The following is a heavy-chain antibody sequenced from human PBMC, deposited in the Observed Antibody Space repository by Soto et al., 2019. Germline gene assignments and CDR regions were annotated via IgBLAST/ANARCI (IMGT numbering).Heavy chain of an antibody. V-gene: IGHV4-39*01. Sequence: KPSETLSLTCTVSGGSISSSSYYWGWIRQPPGKGLEWIGSIYYSGSTYYNPSLKSRVTISVDTSKNQFSLKLSSVTAADTAVYYCARHYAFWSGPVYYYYGMDVWGQGTTVTVSS. CDR1: GGSISSSSYY. CDR3: ARHYAFWSGPVYYYYGMDV. J-gene: IGHJ6*02. CDR2: IYYSGST. D-gene: IGHD3-3*01.